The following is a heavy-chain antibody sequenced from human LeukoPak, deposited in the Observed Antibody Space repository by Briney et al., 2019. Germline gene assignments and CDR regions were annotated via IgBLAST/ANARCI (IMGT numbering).Heavy chain of an antibody. J-gene: IGHJ3*02. CDR3: ARSAAGLDAFDI. CDR1: GGTFSSYA. Sequence: ASVKVSCKASGGTFSSYAISWVRQAPGQGLEWMGGIIPIFGTANYAQKFQGRVTITTDESTSTAYMELSSLRSEDTAVYYCARSAAGLDAFDIWGQGTMVTVSS. V-gene: IGHV1-69*05. D-gene: IGHD6-13*01. CDR2: IIPIFGTA.